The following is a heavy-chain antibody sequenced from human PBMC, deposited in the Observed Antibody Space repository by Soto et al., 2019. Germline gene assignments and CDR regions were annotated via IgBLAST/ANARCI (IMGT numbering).Heavy chain of an antibody. V-gene: IGHV1-69*13. CDR3: AADSSGLLLGEFDY. D-gene: IGHD3-22*01. Sequence: EASVKVSCKASGGTFSSYAISWVRQAPGQGLEWMGGITPIFGTANYAQKFQGRVTITADESTSTAYMELSSLRSEDTAVYYCAADSSGLLLGEFDYWGQGTLVTVSS. CDR2: ITPIFGTA. CDR1: GGTFSSYA. J-gene: IGHJ4*02.